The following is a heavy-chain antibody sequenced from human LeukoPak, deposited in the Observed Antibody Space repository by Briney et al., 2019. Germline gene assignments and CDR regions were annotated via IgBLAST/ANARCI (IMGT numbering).Heavy chain of an antibody. J-gene: IGHJ4*02. CDR2: IRNKANTYTT. Sequence: GRSLRLSCAASGFTFSSYAMHWVRQAPGKGLEWVGHIRNKANTYTTFYAASVKGRFTISRDDSKNSLYLQMNSLKTEDTAVYYCADLGATLWGQGTLVTVSS. V-gene: IGHV3-72*01. CDR1: GFTFSSYA. CDR3: ADLGATL. D-gene: IGHD1-26*01.